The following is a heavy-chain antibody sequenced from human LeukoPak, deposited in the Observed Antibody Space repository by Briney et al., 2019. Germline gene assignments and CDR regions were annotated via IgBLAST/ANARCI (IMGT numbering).Heavy chain of an antibody. CDR2: ISSSSSYI. D-gene: IGHD3-10*01. CDR3: AKGIYGSGSYRGALNY. CDR1: GFTFSSYS. Sequence: GGSLRLSCAASGFTFSSYSMNWVRQAPGKGLEWVSSISSSSSYIYYADSVKGRFTISRDNAKNSLYLQMNSLRAEDTALYYCAKGIYGSGSYRGALNYWGQGTLVTVSS. V-gene: IGHV3-21*04. J-gene: IGHJ4*02.